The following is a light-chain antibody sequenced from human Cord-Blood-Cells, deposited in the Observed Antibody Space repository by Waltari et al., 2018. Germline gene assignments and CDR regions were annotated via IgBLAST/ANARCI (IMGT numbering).Light chain of an antibody. V-gene: IGKV4-1*01. CDR3: QQYDSTPT. CDR2: WAS. J-gene: IGKJ1*01. Sequence: DIVMTQSPDSLAVSLGERATINCKSSQSVLYSSNNKNYLAWYQQKPGQPPKLLIYWASTRESGVPDRFSGSGSGTDFTLTISTLQAEDVAVYYWQQYDSTPTFGQGTKVEIK. CDR1: QSVLYSSNNKNY.